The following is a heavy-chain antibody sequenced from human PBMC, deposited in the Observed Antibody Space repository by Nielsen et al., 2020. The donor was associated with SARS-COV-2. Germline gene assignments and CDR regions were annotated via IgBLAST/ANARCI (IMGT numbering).Heavy chain of an antibody. D-gene: IGHD2-8*01. V-gene: IGHV1-69*13. CDR3: ARVPIVLMVYAIQGYYYYYMDV. CDR1: GGTFSSYA. CDR2: IIPIFGTA. J-gene: IGHJ6*03. Sequence: SVKVSCKASGGTFSSYAISWVRQAPGQGLEWMGGIIPIFGTANYAQKFQGRVTITADESTSTAYMELSSLRSDDTAVYYCARVPIVLMVYAIQGYYYYYMDVWGKGTTVTVSS.